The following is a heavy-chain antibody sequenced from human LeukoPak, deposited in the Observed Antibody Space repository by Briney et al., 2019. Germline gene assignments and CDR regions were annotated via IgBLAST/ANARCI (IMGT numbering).Heavy chain of an antibody. CDR2: INHSGST. J-gene: IGHJ4*02. CDR1: GGSFSGYY. CDR3: ARPRAPSSSGYYAYYFDY. Sequence: SETLSLTCAVYGGSFSGYYWSWIRQPPGKGLEWIGEINHSGSTNYNPSLKSRVTISVDTSKNQFSLKLSPVTAADTAVYYCARPRAPSSSGYYAYYFDYWGQGTLVTVSS. D-gene: IGHD3-22*01. V-gene: IGHV4-34*01.